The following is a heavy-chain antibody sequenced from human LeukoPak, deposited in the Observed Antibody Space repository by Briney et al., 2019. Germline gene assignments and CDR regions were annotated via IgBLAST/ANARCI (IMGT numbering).Heavy chain of an antibody. V-gene: IGHV3-20*04. CDR1: GFTFDDYG. CDR3: ARRVSRWFDP. Sequence: PGGSLRLSCAASGFTFDDYGMSWVRQAPGKGLEWVSGINWNGGSTGYADSVKGRFTISRDNAKNSLYLQMDSLRVEDTALYYCARRVSRWFDPWGQGTLVTVSS. CDR2: INWNGGST. J-gene: IGHJ5*02. D-gene: IGHD5/OR15-5a*01.